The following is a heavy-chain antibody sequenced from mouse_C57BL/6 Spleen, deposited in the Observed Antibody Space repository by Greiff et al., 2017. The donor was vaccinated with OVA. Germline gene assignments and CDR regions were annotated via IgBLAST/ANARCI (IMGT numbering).Heavy chain of an antibody. D-gene: IGHD2-5*01. CDR2: IDPNRGGT. Sequence: QVQLQQPGAELVKPGASVKLSCKASGYTFTSYWMSWVKQRPGRGLEWIGRIDPNRGGTKYNEKFKSKATLTVDKPSSTAYMQLSSLTSEDSAVYYCARDSNYWFAYWGQGTLVTVSA. V-gene: IGHV1-72*01. CDR3: ARDSNYWFAY. J-gene: IGHJ3*01. CDR1: GYTFTSYW.